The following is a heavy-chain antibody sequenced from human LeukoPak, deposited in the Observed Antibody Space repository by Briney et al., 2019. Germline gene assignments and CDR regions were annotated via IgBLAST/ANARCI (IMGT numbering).Heavy chain of an antibody. Sequence: PGGSLRLSCVASGFSFSSYIMHWVRQAPGKGLEWVSFISYDGSIKYYADSVRGRFTISGDNSKNTLYLQMNSLGAEDTAVYYCAREVAPYYYKYGMDVWGQGTTVTVSS. D-gene: IGHD5-12*01. CDR1: GFSFSSYI. V-gene: IGHV3-30-3*01. CDR2: ISYDGSIK. CDR3: AREVAPYYYKYGMDV. J-gene: IGHJ6*02.